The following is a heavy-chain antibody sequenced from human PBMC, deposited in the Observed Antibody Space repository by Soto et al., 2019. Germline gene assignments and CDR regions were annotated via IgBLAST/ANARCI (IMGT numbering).Heavy chain of an antibody. CDR1: GYTFTKNY. J-gene: IGHJ4*02. CDR2: MNPSDGST. V-gene: IGHV1-46*01. D-gene: IGHD4-17*01. Sequence: QVHLVQSGAEVKKPGASVKVSCKASGYTFTKNYMHWVRQAPGQGLEWMGIMNPSDGSTSYAQKFQGRVIMTRDTSTSTVYMELSSLRSEDTAVYYCARAQDYGDLYWGQGTLVTVSS. CDR3: ARAQDYGDLY.